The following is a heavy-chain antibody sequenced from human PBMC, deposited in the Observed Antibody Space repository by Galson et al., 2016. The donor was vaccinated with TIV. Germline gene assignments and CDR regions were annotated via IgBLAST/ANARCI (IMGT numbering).Heavy chain of an antibody. V-gene: IGHV3-48*01. CDR1: GFTFSVYS. CDR3: ARTVSGGGFYYSGMDI. J-gene: IGHJ6*02. Sequence: SLRLSCAASGFTFSVYSMNWIRQAPGKGLEWVSYISASHSTIYYAESVKGRVTISRDNAKNSLYLQMDSLRAEDTAVYYCARTVSGGGFYYSGMDIWGQGTTVTVSS. CDR2: ISASHSTI. D-gene: IGHD2-15*01.